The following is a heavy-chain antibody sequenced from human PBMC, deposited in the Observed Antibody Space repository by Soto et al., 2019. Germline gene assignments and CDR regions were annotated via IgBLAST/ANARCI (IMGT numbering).Heavy chain of an antibody. Sequence: QVQLQESGPGLVRPSETLSLTCTVSGGSVSSGHYYWSWSRQPPGQGLEWIGYISYTGSTNYNPSSNSRVTISVDTSKNQFSLKMNSVTAADTAVYYCARSGAGSGWLGGQGTLVTVSS. J-gene: IGHJ4*02. V-gene: IGHV4-61*01. D-gene: IGHD6-19*01. CDR3: ARSGAGSGWL. CDR1: GGSVSSGHYY. CDR2: ISYTGST.